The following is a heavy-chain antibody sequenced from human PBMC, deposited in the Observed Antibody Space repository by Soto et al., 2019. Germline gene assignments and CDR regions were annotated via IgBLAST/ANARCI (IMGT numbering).Heavy chain of an antibody. Sequence: AASVKVSCKASGYTFTGYYMHWVRQAPGQGLEWMGWINPNSGGTNYAQKFQGRVTMTRDTSISTAYMELSRLRSDDTAVYYCATATLTVTTHYYYYGMDVWGQGTTVTVSS. CDR3: ATATLTVTTHYYYYGMDV. CDR1: GYTFTGYY. CDR2: INPNSGGT. V-gene: IGHV1-2*02. D-gene: IGHD4-17*01. J-gene: IGHJ6*02.